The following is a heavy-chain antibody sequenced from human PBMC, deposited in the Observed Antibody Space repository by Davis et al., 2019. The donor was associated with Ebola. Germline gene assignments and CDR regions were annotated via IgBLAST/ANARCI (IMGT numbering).Heavy chain of an antibody. CDR3: ARRSSSSFDY. D-gene: IGHD6-6*01. CDR2: IYYSGSS. J-gene: IGHJ4*02. V-gene: IGHV4-59*12. CDR1: GASISNYY. Sequence: MPSETLSLTCTVSGASISNYYWSWIRQPPGKGLEWIGYIYYSGSSNYNPSLKSRVTISVATSKNQFSLKLSSVTAADTAVYYCARRSSSSFDYWGQGTLVTVSS.